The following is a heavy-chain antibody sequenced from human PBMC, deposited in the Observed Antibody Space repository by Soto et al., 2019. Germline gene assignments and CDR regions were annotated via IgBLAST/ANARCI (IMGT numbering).Heavy chain of an antibody. CDR2: IIPMFGIT. J-gene: IGHJ4*02. D-gene: IGHD2-2*01. V-gene: IGHV1-69*13. Sequence: GASVKVSCKASGGTFSSYVMTWVRQAPGQGLEWMGRIIPMFGITDYAPKFQGRVTITADESTTTAYMELSSLTSEDTAIYYCARDRALNNAAVAMDHWGQGTLVTVSS. CDR1: GGTFSSYV. CDR3: ARDRALNNAAVAMDH.